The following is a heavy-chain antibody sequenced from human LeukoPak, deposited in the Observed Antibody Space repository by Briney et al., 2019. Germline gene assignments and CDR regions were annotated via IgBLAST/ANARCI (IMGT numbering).Heavy chain of an antibody. CDR2: ISAYNGNT. Sequence: ASVNVSCKASGYTFTSYGISWVRRAPGHRLEGMGGISAYNGNTNYAQKLQGRVTMTTDTSTSTAYMELRSLISDDTAVYYCARDPSIVGATNFDYWGQGTLVTVSS. CDR3: ARDPSIVGATNFDY. CDR1: GYTFTSYG. J-gene: IGHJ4*02. V-gene: IGHV1-18*01. D-gene: IGHD1-26*01.